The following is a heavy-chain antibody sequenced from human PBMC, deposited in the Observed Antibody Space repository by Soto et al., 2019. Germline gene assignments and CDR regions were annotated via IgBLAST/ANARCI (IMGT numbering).Heavy chain of an antibody. D-gene: IGHD2-2*01. CDR2: IDPSDSYT. CDR3: ASLGVPAARV. CDR1: GYSFTSYW. Sequence: GESRKISCKGSGYSFTSYWISWVRQMPGKGLEWMGRIDPSDSYTNYSPSFQGHVTISADKSISTAYLQWSSLKASDTAMYYCASLGVPAARVWGQGTLVTVSS. V-gene: IGHV5-10-1*01. J-gene: IGHJ4*02.